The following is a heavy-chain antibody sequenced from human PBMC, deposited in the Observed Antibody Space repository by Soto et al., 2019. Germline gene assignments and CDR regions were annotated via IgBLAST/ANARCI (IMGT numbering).Heavy chain of an antibody. CDR1: GFSLSNARMG. J-gene: IGHJ4*02. V-gene: IGHV2-26*01. CDR3: ARIDVTSGEFDY. Sequence: QVTLKESGPVLVKPTETLTLTCTVSGFSLSNARMGVRWIRQPPGKALEWLAHIFSNDEKSYSTSLKSRHTISKDTSKSQVVLIMTNMDPVDTATYYCARIDVTSGEFDYWGQGTLVTVSS. D-gene: IGHD3-10*01. CDR2: IFSNDEK.